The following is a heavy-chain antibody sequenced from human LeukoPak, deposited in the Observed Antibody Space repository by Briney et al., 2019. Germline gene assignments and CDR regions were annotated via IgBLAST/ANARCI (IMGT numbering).Heavy chain of an antibody. J-gene: IGHJ4*02. V-gene: IGHV3-23*01. Sequence: GGSLRLSCAASGFTFSSSAMSWVRQAPGKGLERVSDISGSGGSTYYADSVKGRFTISRDNSTNTLYLQMNSLRAEDTAVYYCAKEVATMVRYEKDYWGQGTLVTVSS. CDR1: GFTFSSSA. D-gene: IGHD3-10*01. CDR3: AKEVATMVRYEKDY. CDR2: ISGSGGST.